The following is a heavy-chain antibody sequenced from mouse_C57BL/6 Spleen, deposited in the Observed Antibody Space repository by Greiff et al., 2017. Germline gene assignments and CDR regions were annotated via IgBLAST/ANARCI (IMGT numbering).Heavy chain of an antibody. D-gene: IGHD3-2*02. J-gene: IGHJ4*01. CDR2: INPGSGGT. Sequence: QVQLQQSGAELVRPGTSVKVSCKASGYAFTNYLIEWVKQRPGQGLEWIGVINPGSGGTNYNEKFKGKATLTADKSSSTAYMQLSSLTSEDSAVYFCARSPAQATYYAMDYWGQGTSVTVSS. CDR3: ARSPAQATYYAMDY. CDR1: GYAFTNYL. V-gene: IGHV1-54*01.